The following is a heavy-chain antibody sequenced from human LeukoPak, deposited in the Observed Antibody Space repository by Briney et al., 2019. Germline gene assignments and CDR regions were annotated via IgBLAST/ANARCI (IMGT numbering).Heavy chain of an antibody. CDR3: AKMRPSSGWCYDY. J-gene: IGHJ4*02. Sequence: GGPLRLSCAASGFTFSSYAMGWVRQAPGRGLEWVSAISGSGSSTYYADSVKGRFTISRDNSKNTLYLQMNSLRAEDTAVYYCAKMRPSSGWCYDYWGQGTLVTVSS. CDR1: GFTFSSYA. CDR2: ISGSGSST. V-gene: IGHV3-23*01. D-gene: IGHD6-19*01.